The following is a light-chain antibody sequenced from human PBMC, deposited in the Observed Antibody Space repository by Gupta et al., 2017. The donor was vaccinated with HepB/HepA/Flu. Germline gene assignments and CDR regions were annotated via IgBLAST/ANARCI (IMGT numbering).Light chain of an antibody. CDR2: DAS. V-gene: IGKV3-11*01. CDR3: QQRSNWPRT. J-gene: IGKJ1*01. CDR1: QSATNY. Sequence: EIVLTQSPATLSLSPGPRATLSCRATQSATNYLAWYQQKPGQVPRLLINDASSRATGVPARFSGSGSGTDFTLTIISLEPEDFAVYYCQQRSNWPRTFGQGTKVEIK.